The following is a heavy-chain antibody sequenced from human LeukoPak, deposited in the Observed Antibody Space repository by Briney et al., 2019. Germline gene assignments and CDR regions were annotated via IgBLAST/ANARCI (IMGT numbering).Heavy chain of an antibody. J-gene: IGHJ4*02. CDR3: ARNHYGSVDY. CDR2: VNGDGSAT. V-gene: IGHV3-74*01. CDR1: GFTFSNYW. D-gene: IGHD3-10*01. Sequence: GGSLRLSCAASGFTFSNYWMHWVRQAPGKGLVWVSRVNGDGSATNYADSVKGRFTISRDNAKNTLYLQMNSLRPEDTAVYYCARNHYGSVDYWGQGTLVSVSS.